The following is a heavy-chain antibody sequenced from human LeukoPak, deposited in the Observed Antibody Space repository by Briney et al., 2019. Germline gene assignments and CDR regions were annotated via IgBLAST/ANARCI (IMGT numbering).Heavy chain of an antibody. D-gene: IGHD6-19*01. J-gene: IGHJ4*02. CDR1: GFTFSSYG. V-gene: IGHV3-30*18. Sequence: GGSLRLSCAASGFTFSSYGMHWVRQAPGKGLEWVAVISYDGSNKYYADSVKGRFTISRDNSKNTLYLQMNSLRAEDTAVYYCAKETGSAGIAVAGLVDYWGQGTLVTVSS. CDR3: AKETGSAGIAVAGLVDY. CDR2: ISYDGSNK.